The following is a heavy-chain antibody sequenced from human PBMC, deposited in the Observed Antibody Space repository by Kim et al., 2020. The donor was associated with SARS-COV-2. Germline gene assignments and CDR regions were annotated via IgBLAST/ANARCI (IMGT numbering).Heavy chain of an antibody. CDR3: VKERTTGWYDFDY. D-gene: IGHD6-19*01. J-gene: IGHJ4*02. Sequence: ADLVRDRFIISRDNSKNTLYLQMSSLRPEDTAVYFCVKERTTGWYDFDYWGQGTLVIVSS. V-gene: IGHV3-64D*09.